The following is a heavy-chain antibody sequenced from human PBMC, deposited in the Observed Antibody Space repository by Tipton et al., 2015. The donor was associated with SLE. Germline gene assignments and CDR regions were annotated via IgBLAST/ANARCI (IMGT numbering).Heavy chain of an antibody. Sequence: GSLRLSCAASGFSFSDYGMHWVRQAPGKGLEWVALIWYEGSKKFYADSVKGRFTISRDNSKNTLDLQMNSLRAEDTAVYYCAKDWGRWVESRGFDYWGQGTLVTVSS. V-gene: IGHV3-30*02. J-gene: IGHJ4*02. CDR1: GFSFSDYG. CDR2: IWYEGSKK. CDR3: AKDWGRWVESRGFDY. D-gene: IGHD3-16*01.